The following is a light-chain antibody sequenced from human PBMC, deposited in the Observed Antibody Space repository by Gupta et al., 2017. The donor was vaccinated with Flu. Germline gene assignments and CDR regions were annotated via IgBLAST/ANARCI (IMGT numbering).Light chain of an antibody. V-gene: IGLV8-61*01. CDR2: TTK. J-gene: IGLJ3*02. CDR1: SGPLSIGYY. Sequence: QEPSFSVSPGGTVTLTCGLSSGPLSIGYYPSWYPPTPGLAPRTLIHTTKIRSSGVPDRFAGSIRGNKAALTITGAQEDDEAVYYCVSDTSSGILVFGGGTKLTVL. CDR3: VSDTSSGILV.